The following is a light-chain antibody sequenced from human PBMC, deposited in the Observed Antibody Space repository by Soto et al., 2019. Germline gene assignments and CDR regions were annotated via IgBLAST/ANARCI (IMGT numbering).Light chain of an antibody. Sequence: EIVLTQSPATLSLSPGERATLSCRASQGVGTYLAWYRQKPGQAPRLLIYDASNRATDIPARFSGSGSGTDFTLSISSLEPEDFAVYYCQQRSNWPRTFGQGTKVDIK. CDR3: QQRSNWPRT. CDR1: QGVGTY. V-gene: IGKV3-11*01. CDR2: DAS. J-gene: IGKJ1*01.